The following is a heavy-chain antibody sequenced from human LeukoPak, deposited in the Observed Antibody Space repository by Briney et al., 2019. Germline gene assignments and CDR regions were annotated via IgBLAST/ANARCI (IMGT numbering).Heavy chain of an antibody. CDR1: GFTFSNYA. D-gene: IGHD6-19*01. V-gene: IGHV3-72*01. J-gene: IGHJ4*02. Sequence: GGSLRLSCVASGFTFSNYAMSWVRQAPGKGLEWVGRSRNKAKSYTTEYGASVKGRFTISRDDSKSTLYLQMNSLKPEDTAVYYCARVGSVAGSDYLDYWGQGTLVTVSS. CDR3: ARVGSVAGSDYLDY. CDR2: SRNKAKSYTT.